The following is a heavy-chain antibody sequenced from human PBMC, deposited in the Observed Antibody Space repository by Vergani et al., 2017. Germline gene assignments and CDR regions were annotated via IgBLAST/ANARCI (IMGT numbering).Heavy chain of an antibody. V-gene: IGHV1-18*01. J-gene: IGHJ3*01. CDR2: IRPYTGHT. CDR1: SHTFQTYG. D-gene: IGHD1-1*01. CDR3: ARVAHSNSEVTPSAFDV. Sequence: QVQLVQSGAELKKPGASVSVSCKGSSHTFQTYGISWVRQAPGKGLEWMAWIRPYTGHTIYAQKFQDRVTMTADTSTNTAYMELRSLRSDDTAVYFCARVAHSNSEVTPSAFDVWSQGTMVTVYS.